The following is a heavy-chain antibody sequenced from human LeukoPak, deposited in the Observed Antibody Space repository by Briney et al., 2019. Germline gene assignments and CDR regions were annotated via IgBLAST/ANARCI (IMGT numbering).Heavy chain of an antibody. V-gene: IGHV4-4*07. CDR2: IYTSGST. D-gene: IGHD3-10*02. CDR3: ARVSRVRAAPDWYFDL. J-gene: IGHJ2*01. CDR1: GGSISSYY. Sequence: KPSETLSLTCTVSGGSISSYYWSWIRQPAGKGLEWIGRIYTSGSTNYNPSLKSRVTISVDKSKNQFSLKLSSVTAADTAVYCCARVSRVRAAPDWYFDLWGRGTLVTVSS.